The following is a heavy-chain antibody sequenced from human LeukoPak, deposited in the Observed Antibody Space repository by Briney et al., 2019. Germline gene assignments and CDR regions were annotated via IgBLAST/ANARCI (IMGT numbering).Heavy chain of an antibody. CDR2: VSGGGGTT. CDR1: GFTFSSYA. J-gene: IGHJ4*02. CDR3: AKGGAQQAVYYYDY. D-gene: IGHD2-8*01. Sequence: GGSLRLSCAASGFTFSSYAMSWVRQAPGKGLEWVSAVSGGGGTTYYADSVKGRFTISRDNSKNTVYLQMNSLRAEDTAVYYCAKGGAQQAVYYYDYWGQGTLVTVSS. V-gene: IGHV3-23*01.